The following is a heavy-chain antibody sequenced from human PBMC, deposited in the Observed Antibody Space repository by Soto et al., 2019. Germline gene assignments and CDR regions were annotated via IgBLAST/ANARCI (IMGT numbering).Heavy chain of an antibody. V-gene: IGHV1-18*04. CDR3: ARGFLPHYSSSWPYYLDY. D-gene: IGHD6-13*01. CDR2: ISAYNGNT. J-gene: IGHJ4*02. Sequence: QVQLVQSGAEVKKPGASVKVSCKASGYTFTSYGISWVRQAPGQGLEWMGWISAYNGNTNYAQKLQGRVTMTTDTSTSTAYMELRSLRSDDTAVYYCARGFLPHYSSSWPYYLDYWGQGTLVTVSS. CDR1: GYTFTSYG.